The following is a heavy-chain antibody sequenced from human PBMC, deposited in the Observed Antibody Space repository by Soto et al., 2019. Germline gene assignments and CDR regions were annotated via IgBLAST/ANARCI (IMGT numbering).Heavy chain of an antibody. CDR1: GFTFSSYA. V-gene: IGHV3-23*01. CDR2: ISASGDST. Sequence: EVQLLESGGGLVQPGGSLRLSCAASGFTFSSYAMSWVRQAPGKGLEWVSTISASGDSTYYADSVKGRFTISRDNSKNTLYVQRNSRRAEDMGGYYCAKPQAQWLDTDAFDIWGQGTMVTASS. CDR3: AKPQAQWLDTDAFDI. D-gene: IGHD6-19*01. J-gene: IGHJ3*02.